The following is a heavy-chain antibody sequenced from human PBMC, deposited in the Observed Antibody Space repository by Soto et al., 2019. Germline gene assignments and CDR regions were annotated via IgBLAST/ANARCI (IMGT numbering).Heavy chain of an antibody. D-gene: IGHD6-13*01. J-gene: IGHJ4*02. CDR2: ISSSSSTI. V-gene: IGHV3-48*01. CDR1: GFTFSSYS. Sequence: GGSLRLSCAASGFTFSSYSMNWVRQAPGKGLEWVSYISSSSSTIYYADSVKGRFTISRDNAKNSLYLQMNSLRAEDTAVYYFSRGRVAAAGGSDYLGKXTLVTVSS. CDR3: SRGRVAAAGGSDY.